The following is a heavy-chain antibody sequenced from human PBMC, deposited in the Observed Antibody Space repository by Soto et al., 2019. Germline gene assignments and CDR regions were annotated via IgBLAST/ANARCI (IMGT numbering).Heavy chain of an antibody. Sequence: EVQLVESGGGLVQPGGSLRLSCVASGFAFDSYWMHWVRQVPGEGPVWVSRIDYDGTTTTYTDSVKGRFTISRDNAKNTRYLQMNSVRVEDTAVYYCTRGPRPSSAGTGAYWGQGTLVTVSS. CDR1: GFAFDSYW. CDR2: IDYDGTTT. V-gene: IGHV3-74*01. J-gene: IGHJ4*02. CDR3: TRGPRPSSAGTGAY. D-gene: IGHD6-13*01.